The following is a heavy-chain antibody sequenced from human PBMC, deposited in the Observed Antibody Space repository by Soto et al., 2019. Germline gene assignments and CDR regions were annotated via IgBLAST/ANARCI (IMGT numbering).Heavy chain of an antibody. CDR1: GGSISSGDYY. D-gene: IGHD2-15*01. V-gene: IGHV4-30-4*01. J-gene: IGHJ5*02. Sequence: SETLSLTCTVSGGSISSGDYYWSWLRQPPGKGLEWIGYIYYSGSTYYNPSLKSRVTISVDTSRSQFSLRLTSVTAADTAVYYCAIGNALRGYCSGGRCPGWFDPWGQGTLVTVSS. CDR3: AIGNALRGYCSGGRCPGWFDP. CDR2: IYYSGST.